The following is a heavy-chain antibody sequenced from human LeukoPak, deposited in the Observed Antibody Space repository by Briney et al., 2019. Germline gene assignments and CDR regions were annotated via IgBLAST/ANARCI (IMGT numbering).Heavy chain of an antibody. J-gene: IGHJ5*02. CDR3: ARDAVRSGRSWFDT. CDR2: LKGNGGGR. D-gene: IGHD3-3*01. Sequence: GSLRLSCAVSGFTFEDYGMNWVRQVPGKDPEWVCGLKGNGGGRRYADSVKGRFSISRDNARNSLYLQMDSLTVDDTAFYYCARDAVRSGRSWFDTWGQGTLVTVSS. V-gene: IGHV3-20*04. CDR1: GFTFEDYG.